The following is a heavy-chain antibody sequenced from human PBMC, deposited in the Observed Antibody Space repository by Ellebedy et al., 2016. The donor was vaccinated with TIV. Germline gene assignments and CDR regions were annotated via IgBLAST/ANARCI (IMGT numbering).Heavy chain of an antibody. D-gene: IGHD3-22*01. Sequence: GGSLRLSCAASGFTFNSYWMSWVRQAPGKGLEWVANINQDGSRIYYVDSVKGRSTISQDNAKNSVYLRMNTLRVEDTAVYHCVRDGAYGDYSPGYYGMDVWGQGTTVTVSS. J-gene: IGHJ6*02. V-gene: IGHV3-7*03. CDR1: GFTFNSYW. CDR2: INQDGSRI. CDR3: VRDGAYGDYSPGYYGMDV.